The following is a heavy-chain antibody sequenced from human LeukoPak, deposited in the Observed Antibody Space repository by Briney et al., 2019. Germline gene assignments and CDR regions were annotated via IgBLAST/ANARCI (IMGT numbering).Heavy chain of an antibody. D-gene: IGHD6-6*01. V-gene: IGHV2-5*02. CDR1: GFSLSTSGVG. CDR2: IYWDDNK. J-gene: IGHJ6*03. Sequence: SGPTLVKPTQTLTLTCTFSGFSLSTSGVGVGWIRQPPGKALECLALIYWDDNKRYSPSLKSRLTITKDTSKNQVVLTMTNMDPVDTATYYCARIQYSGSSSYYYIDVWGKGTTVTVSS. CDR3: ARIQYSGSSSYYYIDV.